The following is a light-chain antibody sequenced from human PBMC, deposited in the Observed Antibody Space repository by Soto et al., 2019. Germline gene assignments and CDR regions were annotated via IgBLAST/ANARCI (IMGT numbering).Light chain of an antibody. CDR3: LLTDSGPRV. J-gene: IGLJ3*02. CDR1: TGTVTSGHY. CDR2: DTT. Sequence: QAVVTQEPSLTVSPGGTVTLTCGSSTGTVTSGHYPYWFQQKPGQAPRTLIYDTTNKHSWTPARFSGSLLGGKAALTLSGAQPEDEAYYYCLLTDSGPRVFGGGTKLTVL. V-gene: IGLV7-46*01.